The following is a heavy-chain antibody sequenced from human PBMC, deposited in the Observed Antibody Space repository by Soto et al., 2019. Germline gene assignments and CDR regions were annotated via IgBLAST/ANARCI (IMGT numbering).Heavy chain of an antibody. V-gene: IGHV3-64*01. CDR1: GFTFSSYA. D-gene: IGHD3-10*01. CDR2: ISSNGGST. CDR3: ARAFGYAFDI. J-gene: IGHJ3*02. Sequence: EVQLVESGGGLVQPGGSLRLSCAASGFTFSSYAMHCVRQAPGKGLEYVSTISSNGGSTNYANSVKGRFTISRDNSKNTLYLQMGSLRAEDMAVYYCARAFGYAFDIWGQGTVVTVSS.